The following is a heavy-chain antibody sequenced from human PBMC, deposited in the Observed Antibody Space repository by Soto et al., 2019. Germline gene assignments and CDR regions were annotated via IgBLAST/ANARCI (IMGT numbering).Heavy chain of an antibody. J-gene: IGHJ5*02. Sequence: EALRVRCTVSGGSISSSSYYWGWIRQPPGKGLEWIGSIYYSGSTYYNPSLKSRVTISVDTSKNQFSLKLSSVTAADTAVYYCARRGFTIHTWFDPWGQGTLVTVS. V-gene: IGHV4-39*01. D-gene: IGHD3-3*01. CDR2: IYYSGST. CDR1: GGSISSSSYY. CDR3: ARRGFTIHTWFDP.